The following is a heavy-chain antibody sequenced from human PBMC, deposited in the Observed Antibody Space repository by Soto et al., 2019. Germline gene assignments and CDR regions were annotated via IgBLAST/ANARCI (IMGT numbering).Heavy chain of an antibody. J-gene: IGHJ4*02. CDR1: GFTFSSYG. CDR3: AREGYGGNSNDY. V-gene: IGHV3-33*01. CDR2: IRYDGSNK. D-gene: IGHD2-21*02. Sequence: QVQLVESWGGVVQPGRSLRLSCAASGFTFSSYGMHWVLQAPGKGLEWVAVIRYDGSNKYYADSVKGRFTISRDNSKNTLYLQMNSLRAEDTAVYYCAREGYGGNSNDYWGQGTLVTVSS.